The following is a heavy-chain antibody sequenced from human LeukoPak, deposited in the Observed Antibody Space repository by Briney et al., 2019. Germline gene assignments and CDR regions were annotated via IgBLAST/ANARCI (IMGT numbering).Heavy chain of an antibody. CDR2: ISGSSSYM. CDR3: ARDESSGTVDY. J-gene: IGHJ4*02. CDR1: GFTFSIDS. V-gene: IGHV3-21*01. D-gene: IGHD1-1*01. Sequence: PGGSLRLSCAPSGFTFSIDSMNWVREAPGKGLEWVSSISGSSSYMYYADSVKGRFTISRDNAKNSLFLQMNSLRAEDTAVYYCARDESSGTVDYWGQGTLVTVSS.